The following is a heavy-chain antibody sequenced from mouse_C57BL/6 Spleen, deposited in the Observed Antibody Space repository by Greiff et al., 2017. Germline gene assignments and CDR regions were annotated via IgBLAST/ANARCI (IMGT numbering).Heavy chain of an antibody. CDR3: ARFDYDHFDY. D-gene: IGHD2-4*01. Sequence: QVQLQQSGAELVKPGASVKLSCKASGYTFTSYWMHWVKQRPGQGLEWIGMIHPNSGSTNYNEKFKSKATLTVDKSSSTAYMQLSSLTSEDSAVYYCARFDYDHFDYWGQGTTLTVSS. J-gene: IGHJ2*01. V-gene: IGHV1-64*01. CDR1: GYTFTSYW. CDR2: IHPNSGST.